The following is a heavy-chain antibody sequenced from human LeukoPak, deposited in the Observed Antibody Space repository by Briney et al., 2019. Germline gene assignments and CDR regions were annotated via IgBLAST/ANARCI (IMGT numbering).Heavy chain of an antibody. D-gene: IGHD2-21*01. J-gene: IGHJ6*02. V-gene: IGHV3-43D*03. CDR1: GFSFDDFA. CDR2: ITWDSGST. Sequence: QAGGSLRLSCAASGFSFDDFAMHWVRQAPGKGLEWVSFITWDSGSTYYADSVKGRFTISRDNSKDSLYLQMNSLRAEDTALYYCVKDRPFPYGMDVWGQGTTVTVSS. CDR3: VKDRPFPYGMDV.